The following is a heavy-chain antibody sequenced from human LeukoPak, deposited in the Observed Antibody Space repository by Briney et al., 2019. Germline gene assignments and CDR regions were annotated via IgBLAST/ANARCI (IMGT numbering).Heavy chain of an antibody. Sequence: NPSETLSLTCAVYGGSFSGYYWSWIRQPPGKGLEWIGEINHSGSTNYNPSLKSRVTISVDTSKNQFSLKLSSVTAADTAVYYCARLGNIVATMYYFDYWGQGTLVTVPS. D-gene: IGHD5-12*01. CDR1: GGSFSGYY. CDR3: ARLGNIVATMYYFDY. J-gene: IGHJ4*02. CDR2: INHSGST. V-gene: IGHV4-34*01.